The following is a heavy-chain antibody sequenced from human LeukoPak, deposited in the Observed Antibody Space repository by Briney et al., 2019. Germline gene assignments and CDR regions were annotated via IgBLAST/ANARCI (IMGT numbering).Heavy chain of an antibody. CDR1: GFTFSSYW. D-gene: IGHD3-16*01. V-gene: IGHV3-74*01. CDR3: ARVNVCPRCHCDY. J-gene: IGHJ4*02. Sequence: GGSLRLSCAASGFTFSSYWMHWVRQAPGKGRVWVSRISTDGSSAIYADSGKGRFTISRDNAKNTLYLQMNSLRAEDTAVYYCARVNVCPRCHCDYWGQGTLVTVSS. CDR2: ISTDGSSA.